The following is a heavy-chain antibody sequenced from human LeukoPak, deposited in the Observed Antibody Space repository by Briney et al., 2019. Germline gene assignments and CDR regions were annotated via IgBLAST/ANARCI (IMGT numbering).Heavy chain of an antibody. V-gene: IGHV4-34*01. Sequence: KPSETLSLTCAVYGGSFSGYYWSWIRQPPGKGLEWIGEINHSGSTNYNPSLKSRVTISVDTSKNQFSLKLSSVTAADTAVYYCAGPRHYYGLGSRARAIDYWGQGTLVTVSS. J-gene: IGHJ4*02. D-gene: IGHD3-10*01. CDR2: INHSGST. CDR1: GGSFSGYY. CDR3: AGPRHYYGLGSRARAIDY.